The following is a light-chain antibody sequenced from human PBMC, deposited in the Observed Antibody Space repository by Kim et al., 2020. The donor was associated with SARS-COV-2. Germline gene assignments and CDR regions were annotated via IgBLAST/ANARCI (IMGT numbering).Light chain of an antibody. V-gene: IGLV2-11*03. Sequence: GQSVTISCTGTTMDVGGYNYVSWYQQHPGKAPKLMINDVSQRPSGVPDRFSGSKSGNTASLTISGLQAEDEADYYCCSYASSYTLVFGGGTQLTVL. CDR3: CSYASSYTLV. CDR2: DVS. CDR1: TMDVGGYNY. J-gene: IGLJ2*01.